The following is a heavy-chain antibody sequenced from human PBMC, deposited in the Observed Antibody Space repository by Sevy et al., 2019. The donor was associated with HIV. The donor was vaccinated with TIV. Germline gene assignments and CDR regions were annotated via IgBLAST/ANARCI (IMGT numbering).Heavy chain of an antibody. CDR1: GFTFSSYC. V-gene: IGHV3-7*01. J-gene: IGHJ4*02. CDR3: ARDSKAAYNYGLEERMDY. Sequence: GGSLRLSCAASGFTFSSYCMSWVRQAPGKGLEWVATISQDGSEKHYGDSVKGRVTISRDSSKNSLFLQVDSLRVEDTAVYYCARDSKAAYNYGLEERMDYWGQGTLVTVSS. CDR2: ISQDGSEK. D-gene: IGHD2-15*01.